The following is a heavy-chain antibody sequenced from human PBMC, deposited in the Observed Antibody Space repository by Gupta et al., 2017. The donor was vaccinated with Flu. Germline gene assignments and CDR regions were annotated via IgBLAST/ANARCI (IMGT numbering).Heavy chain of an antibody. CDR3: ARTGTNGVSHPGTYYYYYGMDV. CDR1: GGSFSGYY. J-gene: IGHJ6*02. CDR2: INHSGST. Sequence: QVQLQQWGAGLLKPSETLSLTCAVYGGSFSGYYWSWIRQPPGTGLEWIGEINHSGSTNYNPSLKSRVTISVDTSKNQFSLKLSSVTAADTAVYYCARTGTNGVSHPGTYYYYYGMDVWGQGTTVTVSS. D-gene: IGHD2-8*01. V-gene: IGHV4-34*01.